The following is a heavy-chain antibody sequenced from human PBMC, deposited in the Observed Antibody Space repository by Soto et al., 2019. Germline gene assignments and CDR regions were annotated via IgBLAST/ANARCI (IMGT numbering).Heavy chain of an antibody. CDR3: ARSRISIFGILIIGSSFDP. CDR1: GGSISSGDYY. V-gene: IGHV4-30-4*01. J-gene: IGHJ5*02. CDR2: IYYSGSS. D-gene: IGHD3-3*01. Sequence: PSETLSLTCTVSGGSISSGDYYWSWIRQPPGKGLEWIGCIYYSGSSYYNPSLKSRVSISIDTSKNQFSLKLSSVTAADTAVYYCARSRISIFGILIIGSSFDPWGQGSLVTVSS.